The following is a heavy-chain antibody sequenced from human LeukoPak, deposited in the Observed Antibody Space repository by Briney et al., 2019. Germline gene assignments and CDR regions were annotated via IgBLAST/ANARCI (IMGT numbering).Heavy chain of an antibody. CDR1: GFTFSSYA. J-gene: IGHJ6*03. CDR2: ISSNGGST. Sequence: PGGSLRLSCAASGFTFSSYAMHWVRQAPGKGLEYVSAISSNGGSTYYANSVKGRFTISRDNSKNTLHLQMGSLRAEDMAVYYCARDAPGTSRYYYYMDVWGKGTTVTVSS. V-gene: IGHV3-64*01. CDR3: ARDAPGTSRYYYYMDV.